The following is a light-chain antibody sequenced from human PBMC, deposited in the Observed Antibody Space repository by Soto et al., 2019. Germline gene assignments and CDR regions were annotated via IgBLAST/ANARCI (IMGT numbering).Light chain of an antibody. Sequence: EIVMTQSPATLSVSPGERATLSCRASQSVTSNLAWYQQNPGQAPRLLIYGASTRATGIPARFSGSGSGTEFTLSISSLQSEDFAVYYCQQYNTWPRTFGQGTKVEI. V-gene: IGKV3-15*01. CDR3: QQYNTWPRT. CDR1: QSVTSN. CDR2: GAS. J-gene: IGKJ1*01.